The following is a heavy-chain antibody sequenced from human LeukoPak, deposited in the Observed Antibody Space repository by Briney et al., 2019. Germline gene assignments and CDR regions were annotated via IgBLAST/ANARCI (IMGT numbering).Heavy chain of an antibody. D-gene: IGHD1-26*01. Sequence: SETLYLTCTVSGGSISSGDYYWSWIRQPPGKGLEWIGYIYYSGSTYYNPSLKSRVTISVDTSKNQFSLKLSSVTAADTAVYYCARDIVGALWFDPWGQGTLVTVSS. V-gene: IGHV4-30-4*08. J-gene: IGHJ5*02. CDR1: GGSISSGDYY. CDR3: ARDIVGALWFDP. CDR2: IYYSGST.